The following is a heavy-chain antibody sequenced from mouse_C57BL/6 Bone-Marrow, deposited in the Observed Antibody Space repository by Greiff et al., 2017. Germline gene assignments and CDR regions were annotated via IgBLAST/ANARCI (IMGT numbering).Heavy chain of an antibody. V-gene: IGHV1-72*01. Sequence: QVQLQQPGAELVKPGASVKLSCKASGYTFTSYWMHWVKQRPGRGLEWIGRIDPNSGGTKYNEKFKSKATLTVDKHSSTAYMQLSSLTSEDSAVYYCARSGDYYGSSPWCFDVWGTGTTVTVSS. J-gene: IGHJ1*03. D-gene: IGHD1-1*01. CDR3: ARSGDYYGSSPWCFDV. CDR2: IDPNSGGT. CDR1: GYTFTSYW.